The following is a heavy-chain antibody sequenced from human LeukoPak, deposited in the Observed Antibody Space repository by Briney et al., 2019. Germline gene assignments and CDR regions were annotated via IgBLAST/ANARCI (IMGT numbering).Heavy chain of an antibody. CDR3: VRTPTCSSGSCYPNWFDS. CDR1: GYSFTSYW. J-gene: IGHJ5*01. V-gene: IGHV5-51*01. Sequence: GESLKISCKASGYSFTSYWIGWVRQMPGKGLEWMGIIYPGDSETRYSPSFQGQVTISGDKSISTAYLQWSSLKASDTAIYYCVRTPTCSSGSCYPNWFDSWGQGTLVTVSS. D-gene: IGHD2-15*01. CDR2: IYPGDSET.